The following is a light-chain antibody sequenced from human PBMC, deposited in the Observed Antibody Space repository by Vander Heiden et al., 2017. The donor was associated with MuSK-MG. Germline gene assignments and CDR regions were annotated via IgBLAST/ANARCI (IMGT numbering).Light chain of an antibody. CDR1: NIGSKN. V-gene: IGLV3-9*01. J-gene: IGLJ3*02. CDR2: RDG. CDR3: QVWDSSTAWV. Sequence: SYELTQPLSVSVALGQTASITCGGNNIGSKNVHWYQQKPGQAPVLVSYRDGNRPSGIPERFSGSNSGNTATLTISRAQAGDETDCYCQVWDSSTAWVFGGGTKLTVL.